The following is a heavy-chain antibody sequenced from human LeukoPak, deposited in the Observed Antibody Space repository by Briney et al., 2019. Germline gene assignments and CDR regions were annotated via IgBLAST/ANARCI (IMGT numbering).Heavy chain of an antibody. CDR2: IDYSGGDT. V-gene: IGHV3-23*01. D-gene: IGHD5-18*01. Sequence: PGGSLRLSCTASGFTLSSYEMSWIRQAPGKGLEWVSSIDYSGGDTHYADSVKGRFTISRDNSKNSLYLQMNSLRAEDTALYYCAKDYSTGYSYGLLDVWGKGTTVTVSS. J-gene: IGHJ6*04. CDR1: GFTLSSYE. CDR3: AKDYSTGYSYGLLDV.